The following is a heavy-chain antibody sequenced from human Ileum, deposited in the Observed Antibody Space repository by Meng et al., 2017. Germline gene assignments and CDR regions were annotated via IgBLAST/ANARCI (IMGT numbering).Heavy chain of an antibody. CDR2: IHPSGST. CDR1: CGSFNNYY. CDR3: ARGDDWAKSGNF. D-gene: IGHD3-9*01. V-gene: IGHV4-34*01. J-gene: IGHJ4*02. Sequence: WGYVILKPSGTLPPTCAVYCGSFNNYYLTWIRQSPGKGLEWIGEIHPSGSTYYSPSLQSRVTITLDTSKNQFSLTLNSVTAADTAVYYCARGDDWAKSGNFWGQGTLVTVSS.